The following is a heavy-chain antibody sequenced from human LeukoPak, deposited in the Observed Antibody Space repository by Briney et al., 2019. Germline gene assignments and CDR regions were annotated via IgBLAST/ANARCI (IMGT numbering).Heavy chain of an antibody. D-gene: IGHD3-10*01. Sequence: GASVKVSCKASGGTFSSYAISWVRQAPGQGLEWMGGIIPIFGTANYAQKFQGRVTITADKSTSTAYMELSSLRSEDTAVYYCARDIYGVSGNLHWFDPWGQGTLVTVSS. V-gene: IGHV1-69*06. CDR2: IIPIFGTA. CDR1: GGTFSSYA. CDR3: ARDIYGVSGNLHWFDP. J-gene: IGHJ5*02.